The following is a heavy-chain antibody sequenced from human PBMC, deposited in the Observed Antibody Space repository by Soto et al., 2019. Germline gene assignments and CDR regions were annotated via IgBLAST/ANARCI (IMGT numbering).Heavy chain of an antibody. D-gene: IGHD1-26*01. J-gene: IGHJ4*02. CDR3: ARFYSGSYYYFDY. V-gene: IGHV3-33*01. Sequence: GGSLRLSCAASGFTFSSYGMHWVRQAPGKWLEWVAVIWYDGTNKYYADSVKGRFTISRDNSKNTLFLQMNSLRAEDTAVYYCARFYSGSYYYFDYWGQGXLVTVYS. CDR2: IWYDGTNK. CDR1: GFTFSSYG.